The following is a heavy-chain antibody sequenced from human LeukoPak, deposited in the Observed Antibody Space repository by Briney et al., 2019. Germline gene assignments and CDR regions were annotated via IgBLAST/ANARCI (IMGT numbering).Heavy chain of an antibody. CDR2: IYYSGST. V-gene: IGHV4-61*01. D-gene: IGHD2-2*01. CDR1: GGSLSSSYY. J-gene: IGHJ6*03. CDR3: ARVRGYCSSTSCFSPEYYYYYYYMDV. Sequence: SETLSLTCTVSGGSLSSSYYWSWVRPPPGKGLEWIGYIYYSGSTNYNPSLKSRVTISVDTSKNQFSLKLSSVTAADTAVYYCARVRGYCSSTSCFSPEYYYYYYYMDVWGKGTTVTVSS.